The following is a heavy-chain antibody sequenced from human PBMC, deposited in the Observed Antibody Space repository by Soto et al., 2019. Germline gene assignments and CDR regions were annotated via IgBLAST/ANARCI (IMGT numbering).Heavy chain of an antibody. D-gene: IGHD3-22*01. V-gene: IGHV4-61*01. CDR1: GGSVSSGSYY. J-gene: IGHJ3*02. Sequence: SETLSLTCTVSGGSVSSGSYYWSWIRQPPGKGLEWIGYIYYSGSTNYNPSLKSRVTISVDTSKNQFSLKLSSVTAADTAVYYCARESYYYDSSGYPHAFDIWGQGTMVTVSS. CDR2: IYYSGST. CDR3: ARESYYYDSSGYPHAFDI.